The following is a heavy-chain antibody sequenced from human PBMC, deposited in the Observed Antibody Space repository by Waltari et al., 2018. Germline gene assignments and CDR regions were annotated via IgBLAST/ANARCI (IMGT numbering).Heavy chain of an antibody. CDR2: IYHSGST. J-gene: IGHJ4*02. V-gene: IGHV4-38-2*01. CDR3: ARLQPGNAYDY. D-gene: IGHD7-27*01. Sequence: QVQLQESGPGLVKPSETLSLTCAVSGYPISSGYYWGWLRQPQGKGLEWIGSIYHSGSTYYNPSLKSRVTITVDTSKNQFSLKLSSVAAADTAVYYCARLQPGNAYDYWGQGTLVTVSS. CDR1: GYPISSGYY.